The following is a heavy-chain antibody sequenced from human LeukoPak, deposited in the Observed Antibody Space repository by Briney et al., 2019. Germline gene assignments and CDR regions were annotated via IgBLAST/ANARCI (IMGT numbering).Heavy chain of an antibody. CDR1: GYTFTSYG. CDR2: INPSGGST. J-gene: IGHJ4*02. D-gene: IGHD6-19*01. Sequence: ASVKVSCKASGYTFTSYGISWVRQAPGQGLEWMGIINPSGGSTSYAQKFQGRVTMTRDTSTSTVYMELSSLRSEDTAVYYCARETIAVAESLDYWGQGTLVTVSS. CDR3: ARETIAVAESLDY. V-gene: IGHV1-46*01.